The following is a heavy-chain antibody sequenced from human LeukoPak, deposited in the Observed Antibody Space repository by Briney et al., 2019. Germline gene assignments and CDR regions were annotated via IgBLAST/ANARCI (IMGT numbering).Heavy chain of an antibody. CDR1: GYTFTSYA. V-gene: IGHV7-4-1*02. CDR3: ARDLWMAITKDYYYGMDV. Sequence: ASVKVSCKASGYTFTSYAMNWVRQAPGQGLEWMGWINTNTGNPTYAQGFTGRFVFSLDTSVSTAYLQISSLKAEDTAVYYCARDLWMAITKDYYYGMDVWGQGTTVTVSS. J-gene: IGHJ6*02. D-gene: IGHD5-24*01. CDR2: INTNTGNP.